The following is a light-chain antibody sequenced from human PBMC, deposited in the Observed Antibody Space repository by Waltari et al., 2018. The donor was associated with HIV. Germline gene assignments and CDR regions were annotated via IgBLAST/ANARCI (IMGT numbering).Light chain of an antibody. CDR1: KLGDRF. Sequence: SYDLTQPPSVSVSPGQTANITCSGDKLGDRFVSWYIQKTGQSTVLVMFEDSTRPSGTPERFSGSNSGTTATLTISGTLAMDEADYYCQAWDTDTVVFGGGTKLTVL. V-gene: IGLV3-1*01. J-gene: IGLJ2*01. CDR3: QAWDTDTVV. CDR2: EDS.